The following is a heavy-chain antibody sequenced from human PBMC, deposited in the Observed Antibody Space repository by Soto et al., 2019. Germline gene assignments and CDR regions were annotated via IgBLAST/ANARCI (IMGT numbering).Heavy chain of an antibody. V-gene: IGHV3-23*01. J-gene: IGHJ5*02. D-gene: IGHD2-15*01. CDR2: ISNTGGGT. CDR1: GVTFSTYA. Sequence: LRLSCAASGVTFSTYAMNWVRQAPGKGLEWISTISNTGGGTFYADSVKGRFTISRDNSNNTVYLQMHSLRAEDTAVYFCAIGSRKTSGSNTWFDPWGRGTLVTVSS. CDR3: AIGSRKTSGSNTWFDP.